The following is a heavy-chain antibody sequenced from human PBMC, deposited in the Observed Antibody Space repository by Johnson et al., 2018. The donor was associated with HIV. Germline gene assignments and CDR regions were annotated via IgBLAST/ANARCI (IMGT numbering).Heavy chain of an antibody. J-gene: IGHJ3*02. CDR2: ISYDGSDK. CDR1: GFTFSSYP. CDR3: ARDHSGYDSVTAAFDI. D-gene: IGHD5-12*01. V-gene: IGHV3-30-3*01. Sequence: VQLVESGGGVVQPGRSLRLSCAASGFTFSSYPMHWVRQAPGKGLEWVAVISYDGSDKYYADSVKGRFTISRDNSKNTLYLEMNSLRAEDTAVYYCARDHSGYDSVTAAFDIWGQGTMVTVSS.